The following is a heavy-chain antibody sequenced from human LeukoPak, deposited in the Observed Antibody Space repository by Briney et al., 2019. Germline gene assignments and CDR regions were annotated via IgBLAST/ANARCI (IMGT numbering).Heavy chain of an antibody. CDR1: GYTFTGYY. D-gene: IGHD3-22*01. J-gene: IGHJ4*02. Sequence: ASVNVSCKASGYTFTGYYMHWVRQAPGQGLEWMGWINPNSGGTNYAQKFQGWVTMTRDTSISTAYMELSRLRSDDTAVYYCARDSSGYYYDYYLDYWGQGTLVTVSS. CDR2: INPNSGGT. CDR3: ARDSSGYYYDYYLDY. V-gene: IGHV1-2*04.